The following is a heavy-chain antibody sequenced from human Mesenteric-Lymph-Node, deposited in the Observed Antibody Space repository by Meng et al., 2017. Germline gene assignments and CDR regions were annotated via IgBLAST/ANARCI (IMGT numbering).Heavy chain of an antibody. CDR3: GRDQGRQLINH. CDR2: VYHRGDT. J-gene: IGHJ4*02. Sequence: APCLVGTLGTPARTSTVSCDSLSSDIWWRWVRQPPGKGLEWIGEVYHRGDTNYNPSLKSRVVISVDRSKNQFSLNLSSVTAADTAVYYCGRDQGRQLINHWGQGTLVTVSS. V-gene: IGHV4-4*02. CDR1: CDSLSSDIW. D-gene: IGHD1-1*01.